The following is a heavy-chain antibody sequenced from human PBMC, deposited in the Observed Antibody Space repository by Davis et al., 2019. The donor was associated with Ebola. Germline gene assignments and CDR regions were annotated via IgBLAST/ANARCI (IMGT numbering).Heavy chain of an antibody. CDR3: AKDARDEIALAGTG. CDR2: ISGSGGST. CDR1: GFTFSDYY. J-gene: IGHJ4*02. D-gene: IGHD6-19*01. Sequence: GESLKISCAASGFTFSDYYMSWIRQAPGKGLEWVSAISGSGGSTYYADSVKGRFTISRDNSKNTLYLQMNSLRAEDTAVYYCAKDARDEIALAGTGWGQGTLVTVSS. V-gene: IGHV3-23*01.